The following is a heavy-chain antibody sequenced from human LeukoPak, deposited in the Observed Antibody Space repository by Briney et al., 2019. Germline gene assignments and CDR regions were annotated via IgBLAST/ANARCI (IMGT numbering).Heavy chain of an antibody. J-gene: IGHJ4*02. CDR3: ANGHGWEYYFDY. CDR1: GFTFSSYA. V-gene: IGHV3-23*01. CDR2: ISGSGGST. D-gene: IGHD1-26*01. Sequence: GGSPRLSCAASGFTFSSYAMSWVRQAPGKGLEWVSAISGSGGSTYYADSVKGRFTISRDNSKNTLYLQMNSLRAEDTAVYYCANGHGWEYYFDYWGQGTLVTVSS.